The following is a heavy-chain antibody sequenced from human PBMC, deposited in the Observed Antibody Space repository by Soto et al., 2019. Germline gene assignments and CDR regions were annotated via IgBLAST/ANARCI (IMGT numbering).Heavy chain of an antibody. V-gene: IGHV4-30-4*01. D-gene: IGHD1-26*01. CDR3: VRGPSGDKVDY. J-gene: IGHJ4*02. CDR2: IYNSGST. Sequence: QVQLQESGPGVVEPSQTLSLTCTVSGGSINNNGYFWSWIRQPPGSGLEWIGHIYNSGSTYSNPSLQSRLTISVDTSKNQFSLKLSSVTAADTAVYYCVRGPSGDKVDYWGQGTLVTVSS. CDR1: GGSINNNGYF.